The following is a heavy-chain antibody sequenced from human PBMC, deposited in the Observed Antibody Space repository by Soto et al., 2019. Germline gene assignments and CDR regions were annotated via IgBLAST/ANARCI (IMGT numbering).Heavy chain of an antibody. J-gene: IGHJ4*02. CDR1: GGSISSGDYY. CDR2: IYYSGST. CDR3: ARESMATINYFDY. D-gene: IGHD5-12*01. V-gene: IGHV4-30-4*01. Sequence: PSETLSLTCTVSGGSISSGDYYWSWIRQPPGKGLEWIGYIYYSGSTYYNPSLESRVTISVDTSKNQFSLKLSSVTAADTAVYYCARESMATINYFDYWGQGTLVTVSS.